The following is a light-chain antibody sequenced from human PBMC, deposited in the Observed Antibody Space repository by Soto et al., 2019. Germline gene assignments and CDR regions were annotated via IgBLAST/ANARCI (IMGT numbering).Light chain of an antibody. CDR2: DVN. J-gene: IGLJ1*01. CDR3: CSYAGSSPYV. CDR1: ISVGGYNY. Sequence: QSVLTQPRSVSGSPGQSVTIPCTGTISVGGYNYVSWYQQHPGQAPKLMIYDVNKRPSGVPDRFSGSKSGDTASLTISGLQAEDEADYYCCSYAGSSPYVFGTGTKLTVL. V-gene: IGLV2-11*01.